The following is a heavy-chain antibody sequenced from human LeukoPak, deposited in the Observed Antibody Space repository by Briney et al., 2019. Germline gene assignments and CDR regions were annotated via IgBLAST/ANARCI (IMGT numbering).Heavy chain of an antibody. CDR1: GGSIRSLGYS. J-gene: IGHJ5*02. Sequence: SETLSLTCSVSGGSIRSLGYSWGWIRQPPGKGLEWIASMYYTGTTYYNPSLKSRVTMSVDTSKNQFSLNLPSVTPADTAVVYCARSVSAYAGRGWFDPWGQGTLVTVSS. D-gene: IGHD5-12*01. CDR2: MYYTGTT. CDR3: ARSVSAYAGRGWFDP. V-gene: IGHV4-39*07.